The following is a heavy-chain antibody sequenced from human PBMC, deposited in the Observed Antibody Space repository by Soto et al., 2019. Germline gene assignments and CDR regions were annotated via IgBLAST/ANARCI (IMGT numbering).Heavy chain of an antibody. Sequence: GASVKVSCKASGYTSTSYDINWVRQATGQGLEWMGRMNPNSGNTGYAQKFQGRVTMTRNTSISTAYMELSSLRSEDTAVYYCARGDGYNGIFRLGFDYWGQGTLVTVSS. J-gene: IGHJ4*02. V-gene: IGHV1-8*01. CDR2: MNPNSGNT. CDR3: ARGDGYNGIFRLGFDY. CDR1: GYTSTSYD. D-gene: IGHD3-16*01.